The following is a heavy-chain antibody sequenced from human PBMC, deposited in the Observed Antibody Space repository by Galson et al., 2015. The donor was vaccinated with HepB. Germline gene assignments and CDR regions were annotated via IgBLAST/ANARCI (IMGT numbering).Heavy chain of an antibody. J-gene: IGHJ4*02. D-gene: IGHD5-24*01. CDR2: ISGSGGST. CDR3: AKGVCRDGYNRLCYFDY. Sequence: SLRLSCAASGFTFDGYAMHWVRQVPGKGLEWVSAISGSGGSTYYADSVKGRFTISRDNSKNTLYLQMNSLRAEDTAVYYCAKGVCRDGYNRLCYFDYWGQGTLVTVSS. V-gene: IGHV3-23*01. CDR1: GFTFDGYA.